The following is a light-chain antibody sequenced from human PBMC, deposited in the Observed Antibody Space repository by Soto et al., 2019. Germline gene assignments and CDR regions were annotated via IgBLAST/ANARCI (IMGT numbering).Light chain of an antibody. CDR3: QQSYSTPTWT. J-gene: IGKJ1*01. CDR2: GAS. CDR1: HSVNTN. V-gene: IGKV3-15*01. Sequence: EGVMTQSPATLSVSPGDRAILSCRASHSVNTNLAWYQQRPGQPPRLLIYGASTRASDVPGRFSGSGSGREFTLTISSLQPEDFATYYCQQSYSTPTWTFGQGTKVEIK.